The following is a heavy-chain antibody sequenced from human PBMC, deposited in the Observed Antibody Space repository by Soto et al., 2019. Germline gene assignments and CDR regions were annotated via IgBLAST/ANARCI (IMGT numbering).Heavy chain of an antibody. CDR2: INPNSGGT. CDR3: ARGYYDILTGLPYFDY. D-gene: IGHD3-9*01. J-gene: IGHJ4*02. V-gene: IGHV1-2*04. CDR1: GYTFTGYY. Sequence: ASVKVSCKASGYTFTGYYMHWVRQAPGQELEWMGWINPNSGGTNYAQKFQGWVTMTRDTSISTAYMELSRLRSDDTAVYYCARGYYDILTGLPYFDYWGQGTLVTVSS.